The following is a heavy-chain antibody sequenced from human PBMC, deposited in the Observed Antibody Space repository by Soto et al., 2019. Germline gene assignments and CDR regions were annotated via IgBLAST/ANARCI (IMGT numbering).Heavy chain of an antibody. CDR1: GASISSYY. CDR2: IYYSGST. CDR3: ARNRDGDNDT. V-gene: IGHV4-59*01. J-gene: IGHJ5*02. Sequence: PSVTLSLTCTISGASISSYYWSWIPQPPGKGLEWIGYIYYSGSTNYNPSLKRRVTISVDTSKNQFSLKLSSVTAADTAVYYFARNRDGDNDTCGQGTLVTVSS.